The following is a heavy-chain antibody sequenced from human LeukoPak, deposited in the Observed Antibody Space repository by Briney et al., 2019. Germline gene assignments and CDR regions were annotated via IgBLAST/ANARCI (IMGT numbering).Heavy chain of an antibody. J-gene: IGHJ4*02. CDR1: GYTFTNYY. CDR3: ARGRTVTTVGFDY. CDR2: INPSGGST. Sequence: ASVKVSCKASGYTFTNYYIHWVRQAPGQGLECMGIINPSGGSTSYAQKFQGRVTMTTDTSTSTAYMELRSLRSDDTAVYYCARGRTVTTVGFDYWGQGTLVTVSS. V-gene: IGHV1-46*01. D-gene: IGHD4-23*01.